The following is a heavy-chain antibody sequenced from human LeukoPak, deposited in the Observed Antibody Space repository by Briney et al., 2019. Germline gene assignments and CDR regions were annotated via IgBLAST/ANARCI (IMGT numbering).Heavy chain of an antibody. D-gene: IGHD3-10*01. CDR3: ARDMIRGQPDYLDY. J-gene: IGHJ4*02. CDR1: GFMFTGFA. Sequence: GGSLRLSCAASGFMFTGFAMHWVRQAPGKGLQWVAAISYDGKVKFYGDSVKGRFTISRDDSKNMLYLQMSSLRPEDTAVYYCARDMIRGQPDYLDYWGQGTLVTVSS. V-gene: IGHV3-30*15. CDR2: ISYDGKVK.